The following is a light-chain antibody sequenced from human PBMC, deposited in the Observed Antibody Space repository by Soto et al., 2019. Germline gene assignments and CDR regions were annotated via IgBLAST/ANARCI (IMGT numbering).Light chain of an antibody. CDR1: QSW. V-gene: IGKV1-5*01. CDR3: QQYDSYSGT. Sequence: DIQMTQSPSTLSASVGDRVTITCRASQSWLAWYQQKPGKAPKLLIYDASTLATGIPSRFSGSGSGTEFTLTINSLQPDDFATYYCQQYDSYSGTFGQGTKVEIK. CDR2: DAS. J-gene: IGKJ1*01.